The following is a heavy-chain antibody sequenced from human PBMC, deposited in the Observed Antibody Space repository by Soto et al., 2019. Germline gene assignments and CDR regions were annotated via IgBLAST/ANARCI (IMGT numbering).Heavy chain of an antibody. J-gene: IGHJ5*02. D-gene: IGHD3-10*01. CDR2: INPNSGGT. V-gene: IGHV1-2*02. CDR1: GYIFTVYY. CDR3: ARQGSGSNWLDP. Sequence: QVQLVQAGAEVKKPGASVKVSCKASGYIFTVYYMHWVRQAPGQGLEWMGWINPNSGGTNYAQKFQGRVTMTRDTSIRTAYMELSRLRSDDTAVYYCARQGSGSNWLDPWGQGTLVTVSS.